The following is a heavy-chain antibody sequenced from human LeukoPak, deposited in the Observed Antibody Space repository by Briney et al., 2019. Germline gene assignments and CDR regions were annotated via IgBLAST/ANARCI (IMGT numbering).Heavy chain of an antibody. V-gene: IGHV3-30-3*01. J-gene: IGHJ4*02. D-gene: IGHD3-10*01. CDR1: GFTFSNYA. CDR3: ARTLALYGSGSFFDF. CDR2: ISYDGSIK. Sequence: PGRSLRLSCAASGFTFSNYAMHWIRQAPGKGLEWVAVISYDGSIKYYADSLKGRFTISRDNSKNTLYLLMNSLRAEDTAVYYCARTLALYGSGSFFDFWGQGTLVTVSS.